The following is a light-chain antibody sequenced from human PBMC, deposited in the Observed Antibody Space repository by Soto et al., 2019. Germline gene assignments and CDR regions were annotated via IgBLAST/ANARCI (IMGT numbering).Light chain of an antibody. V-gene: IGLV2-14*01. Sequence: QSALTQPASVSGSPGQRITISCTGTSSDVGGYNYVSWYQQHPGKAPKLLIYDVSNRPSGVSNRFSGSKSGTTASLTISGLQDEDEADYYCCSYTRSSTRVFGGGTKLTVL. CDR2: DVS. CDR3: CSYTRSSTRV. CDR1: SSDVGGYNY. J-gene: IGLJ2*01.